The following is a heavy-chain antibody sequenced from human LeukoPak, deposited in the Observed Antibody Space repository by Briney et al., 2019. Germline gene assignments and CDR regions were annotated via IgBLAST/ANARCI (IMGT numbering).Heavy chain of an antibody. CDR3: ARGQLELRGDYYGMDV. V-gene: IGHV1-8*01. D-gene: IGHD1-7*01. CDR1: GYTFTSYD. J-gene: IGHJ6*02. CDR2: MNPNSGNT. Sequence: ASVKVSCKASGYTFTSYDINWVRQATGQGLEWMGWMNPNSGNTGYAQKFQGRVTMTRNTSISTAYMELSSLRSEDTAVYYCARGQLELRGDYYGMDVWGQGTTVTVSS.